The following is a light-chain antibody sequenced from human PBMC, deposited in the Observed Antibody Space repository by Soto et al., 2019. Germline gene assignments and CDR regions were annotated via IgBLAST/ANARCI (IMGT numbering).Light chain of an antibody. CDR3: QQYRSWPRT. Sequence: THSPGTLSSSPGEIATLSFRASQSVSSSYLAWYQQKPGQAPRLLIYGASTRATDMPGTFSGRGSGTEFTLTITSLRPEDFGVYYCQQYRSWPRTFGQGTKVDIK. J-gene: IGKJ1*01. CDR1: QSVSSSY. CDR2: GAS. V-gene: IGKV3-20*01.